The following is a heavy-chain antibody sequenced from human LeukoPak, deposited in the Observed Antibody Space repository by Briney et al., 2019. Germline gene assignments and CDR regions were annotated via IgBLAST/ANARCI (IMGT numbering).Heavy chain of an antibody. CDR1: GFTFSSYA. D-gene: IGHD1-1*01. V-gene: IGHV3-30-3*01. J-gene: IGHJ3*02. CDR3: ARVPDDTAFDI. CDR2: ISYDGSNK. Sequence: GGSLRLSCAASGFTFSSYAMHWVRQAPGKGLEWVAVISYDGSNKYYADSVKGRFTISRDNSKNTLYLQMNSLRAEDTAVYYCARVPDDTAFDIWGQGTMVTVSS.